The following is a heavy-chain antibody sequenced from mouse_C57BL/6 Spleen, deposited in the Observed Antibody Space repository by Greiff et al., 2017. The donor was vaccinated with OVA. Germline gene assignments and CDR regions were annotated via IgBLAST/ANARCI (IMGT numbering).Heavy chain of an antibody. J-gene: IGHJ3*01. CDR2: INPNNGGT. Sequence: VQLQQSGPELVKPGASVKISCKASGYTFTDYYMNWVKQSHGKSLEWIGAINPNNGGTSYNQKFKGKATLTVEKSYSTAYMELRSLTSEDSAVYYCATGTGWFADWGQGTLVTVSA. D-gene: IGHD3-3*01. V-gene: IGHV1-26*01. CDR1: GYTFTDYY. CDR3: ATGTGWFAD.